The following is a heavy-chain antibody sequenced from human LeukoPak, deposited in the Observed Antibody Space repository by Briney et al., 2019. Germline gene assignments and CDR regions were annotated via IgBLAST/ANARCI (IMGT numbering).Heavy chain of an antibody. CDR2: IRSKAYGGTT. CDR1: GFTFGDYA. CDR3: TRTYYYGSGRFYFDY. Sequence: GGSLRLSCTASGFTFGDYAMSWVRQAPGKGLEWVGFIRSKAYGGTTEYAASVKGRFTISRDDSKSIAYLQMNSLKTEDTAVYYCTRTYYYGSGRFYFDYWGQGTLVTVSS. V-gene: IGHV3-49*04. D-gene: IGHD3-10*01. J-gene: IGHJ4*02.